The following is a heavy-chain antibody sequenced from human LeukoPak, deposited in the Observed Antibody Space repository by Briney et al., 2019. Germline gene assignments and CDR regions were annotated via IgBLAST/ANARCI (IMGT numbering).Heavy chain of an antibody. D-gene: IGHD4-23*01. CDR1: GGSFSGYY. Sequence: PSETLSLTCAVYGGSFSGYYWSWIRHPPGKGLEWIGEINHSGSTNYNPSLKSRVTISVDTSKNQFSLKLSSVTAADTAVYYCARRPPVVTPRVSAFDIWGQGTMVTVSS. V-gene: IGHV4-34*01. CDR3: ARRPPVVTPRVSAFDI. J-gene: IGHJ3*02. CDR2: INHSGST.